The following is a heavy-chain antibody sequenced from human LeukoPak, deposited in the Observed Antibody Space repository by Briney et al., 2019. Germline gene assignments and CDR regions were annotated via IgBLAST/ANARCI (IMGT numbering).Heavy chain of an antibody. CDR1: GFTFSNYW. CDR2: IKYDGSAT. Sequence: GGSLRLSCAASGFTFSNYWMHWIRQVPGKGLVWVSHIKYDGSATNYADSVKGRFTIPRDNAKNTLYLQMNSLRAEDTAVYYCVSGSLQSGYNFDYWGQGALVTVSS. CDR3: VSGSLQSGYNFDY. D-gene: IGHD3-3*01. J-gene: IGHJ4*02. V-gene: IGHV3-74*01.